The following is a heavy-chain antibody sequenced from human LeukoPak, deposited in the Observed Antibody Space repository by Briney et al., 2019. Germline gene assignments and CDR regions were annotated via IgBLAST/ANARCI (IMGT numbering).Heavy chain of an antibody. CDR3: ASLGVEMATISDV. D-gene: IGHD5-24*01. J-gene: IGHJ6*04. CDR1: GGSISSSNW. CDR2: IYHSGST. Sequence: SETLSLTCAVSGGSISSSNWWSWVRQPPGKGLEWIGEIYHSGSTNYDPSLKSRVTISVDKSKNQFSLKLSSVTAADTAVYYCASLGVEMATISDVWGKGTTVTISS. V-gene: IGHV4-4*02.